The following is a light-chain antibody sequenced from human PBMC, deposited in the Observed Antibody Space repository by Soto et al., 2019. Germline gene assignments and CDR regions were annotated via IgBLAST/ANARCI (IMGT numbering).Light chain of an antibody. CDR2: DAS. CDR1: QSVSSY. CDR3: QQRSNWPPT. V-gene: IGKV3-11*01. J-gene: IGKJ2*01. Sequence: EIVLTQSPATLSLSPGERATLSCRASQSVSSYLAWYQQKPGQAPRLLIYDASNRAAGIPARFSGSGSGTAFTLTIASLEPEDSAVYYCQQRSNWPPTLGQGTKLEIK.